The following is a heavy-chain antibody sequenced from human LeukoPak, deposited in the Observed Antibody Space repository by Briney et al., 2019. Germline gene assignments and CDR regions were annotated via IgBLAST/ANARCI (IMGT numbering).Heavy chain of an antibody. CDR1: GGSISNYW. CDR3: ARVLYGSGTYYFDY. V-gene: IGHV4-59*01. CDR2: VFDSGGT. J-gene: IGHJ4*02. D-gene: IGHD3-10*01. Sequence: SETLSLTCTVSGGSISNYWWSCIRQPPGKGLEWIGYVFDSGGTNYNPSLKSRVTISVDTSKKQFSLKLSSVTAADTAVYYCARVLYGSGTYYFDYWGQGTLVTVSS.